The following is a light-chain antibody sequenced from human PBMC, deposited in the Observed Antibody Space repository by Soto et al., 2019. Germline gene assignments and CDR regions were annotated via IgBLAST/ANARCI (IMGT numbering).Light chain of an antibody. CDR1: QGIGNC. J-gene: IGKJ4*01. CDR2: AAS. CDR3: HRYNSVPLT. V-gene: IGKV1-27*01. Sequence: DIQMNQSPSSLSASLGDTVTITCRASQGIGNCLAWYQQKPGDVPKLLIYAASTVQSGGPSRFSGSGSGTDFTLTISSLQPEDVATYFCHRYNSVPLTFGGGTKVDIK.